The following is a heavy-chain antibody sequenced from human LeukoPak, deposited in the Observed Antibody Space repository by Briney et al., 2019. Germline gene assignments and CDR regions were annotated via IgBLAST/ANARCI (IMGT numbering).Heavy chain of an antibody. CDR2: IKDDGRQK. CDR3: ARVTAVAGFDH. J-gene: IGHJ4*02. V-gene: IGHV3-7*03. CDR1: GFTFSSYW. D-gene: IGHD6-19*01. Sequence: GGSLRLSCAASGFTFSSYWMSWVRPAPGKGLEWVANIKDDGRQKYYVDSVKGRFTISRDNAKNSLSLQMNSLRAEDTAVYYCARVTAVAGFDHWGQGTLVTVSS.